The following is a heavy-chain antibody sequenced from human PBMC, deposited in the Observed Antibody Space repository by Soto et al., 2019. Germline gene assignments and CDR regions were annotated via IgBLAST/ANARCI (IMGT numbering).Heavy chain of an antibody. V-gene: IGHV3-15*01. J-gene: IGHJ6*02. CDR3: TTETESSGYYYYGMDV. D-gene: IGHD3-22*01. Sequence: GGSLRLSCAASGFTFTNAWMSWVRQALGKGLEWVGRIKSKSDGGTTEYAAPVKGRFTISRDDSKKTLYMQMNSLKIEDTAVYYCTTETESSGYYYYGMDVWGQGTTVTVSS. CDR1: GFTFTNAW. CDR2: IKSKSDGGTT.